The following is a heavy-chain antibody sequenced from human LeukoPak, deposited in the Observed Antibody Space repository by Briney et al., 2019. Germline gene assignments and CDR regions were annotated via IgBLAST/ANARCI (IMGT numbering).Heavy chain of an antibody. V-gene: IGHV4-4*09. Sequence: SETLSLICNVSGDSVSSGYWSWIRQSPGKGLERIGFIQDTGITDYNPSLKSRLLMSLDTSKNQFSLSLRSVTAADTAVYYCAGRGHRYSRDWGQGILVTISS. CDR1: GDSVSSGY. CDR2: IQDTGIT. CDR3: AGRGHRYSRD. J-gene: IGHJ1*01. D-gene: IGHD2-15*01.